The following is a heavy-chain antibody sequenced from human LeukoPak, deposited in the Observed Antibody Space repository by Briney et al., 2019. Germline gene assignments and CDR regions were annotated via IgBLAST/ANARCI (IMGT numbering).Heavy chain of an antibody. CDR1: GFTLSSYW. J-gene: IGHJ6*03. CDR2: IKQDGSEK. Sequence: PGGSLRLSCAASGFTLSSYWMSWVRQAPGKGLEWVANIKQDGSEKYYVDSVKGRFTISRDNAKNSLYLQMNSLRAEDTAVYYCASAPPLYYDSSGYYDYYYYYMDVWGKGTTVTVSS. CDR3: ASAPPLYYDSSGYYDYYYYYMDV. V-gene: IGHV3-7*01. D-gene: IGHD3-22*01.